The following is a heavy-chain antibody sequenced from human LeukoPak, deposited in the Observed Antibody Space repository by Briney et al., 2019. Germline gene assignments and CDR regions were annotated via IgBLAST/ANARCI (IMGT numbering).Heavy chain of an antibody. CDR2: ISGSGGST. J-gene: IGHJ4*02. CDR3: AKDPLVNSQEYFDY. Sequence: PGGSLRLSCAASGFTFSSYAMSWVRQAPGKRLEWVSAISGSGGSTYYAESVKGRFTISRDNSKSTLYLQINSLRAEDTAVYYCAKDPLVNSQEYFDYWGQGTLVTVSS. CDR1: GFTFSSYA. V-gene: IGHV3-23*01. D-gene: IGHD2/OR15-2a*01.